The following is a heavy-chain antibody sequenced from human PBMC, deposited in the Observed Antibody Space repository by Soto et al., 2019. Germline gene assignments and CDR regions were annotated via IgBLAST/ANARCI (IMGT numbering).Heavy chain of an antibody. D-gene: IGHD1-26*01. CDR2: ISSSSDYR. Sequence: PGGSLRLSCAASGFTFSDYYMSWIRQAPGKGLEWVSYISSSSDYRNNADSVKGRFTISRDNAKNSLYLQMNSLRGDDTAVYYCARGGSGTYTHFDYWGQGTLVTVSS. V-gene: IGHV3-11*05. J-gene: IGHJ4*02. CDR3: ARGGSGTYTHFDY. CDR1: GFTFSDYY.